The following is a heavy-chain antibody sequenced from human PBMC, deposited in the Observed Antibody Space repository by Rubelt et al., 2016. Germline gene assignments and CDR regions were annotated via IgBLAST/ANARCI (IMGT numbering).Heavy chain of an antibody. J-gene: IGHJ2*01. V-gene: IGHV1-3*01. CDR2: INAGNGNT. Sequence: QVQLVQSGAEVKKPGASVKVSCKASGYTFTSYAMHWVRQAPGQRLEWMGWINAGNGNTEYSQKFQGRVTITRDTSASTAYMELRSLRSEDTAGYYCARSKDTAMVTDADWYFDLWGRGTLVTVSS. D-gene: IGHD5-18*01. CDR1: GYTFTSYA. CDR3: ARSKDTAMVTDADWYFDL.